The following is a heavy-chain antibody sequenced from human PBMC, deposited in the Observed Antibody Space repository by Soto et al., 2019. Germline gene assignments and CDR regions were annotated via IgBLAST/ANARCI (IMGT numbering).Heavy chain of an antibody. J-gene: IGHJ6*03. Sequence: GGSLRLSCAASGFTFSSYAMSWVRQAPGKGLEWVSAISGSGGSTYYADSVKGRFTISRDNSKNTLYLQMNSLRAEDTAVYYCAKAPAAPPSYYYYYYMDVWGKGTTVTVSS. D-gene: IGHD6-6*01. CDR3: AKAPAAPPSYYYYYYMDV. CDR1: GFTFSSYA. CDR2: ISGSGGST. V-gene: IGHV3-23*01.